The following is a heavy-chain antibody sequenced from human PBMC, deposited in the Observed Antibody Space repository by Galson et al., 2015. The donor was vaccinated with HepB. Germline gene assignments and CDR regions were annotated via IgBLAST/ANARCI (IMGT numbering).Heavy chain of an antibody. J-gene: IGHJ4*02. D-gene: IGHD3-10*01. Sequence: SLRLSCAASGFTFGDYAMSWVRQAPGKGLEWVGFIRSKAYGGTTEYAASVKGRFTISRDDSKSIAYLQMNSLKTEDTAVYYCTRDRMVRGVMFFDYWGQGTLVTVSS. CDR2: IRSKAYGGTT. CDR3: TRDRMVRGVMFFDY. CDR1: GFTFGDYA. V-gene: IGHV3-49*04.